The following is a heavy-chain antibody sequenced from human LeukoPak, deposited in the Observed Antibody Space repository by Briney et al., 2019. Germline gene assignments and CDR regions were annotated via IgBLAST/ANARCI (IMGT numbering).Heavy chain of an antibody. Sequence: GASVKVSCKASGGTFSSYAISWVRQAPGQGLEWMGGIIPIFGTANYAQKSQGRVTITADESTSTAYMELSSLRSEDTAVYYCAREPAVTIEPNYYYYYYMDVWGKGTTVTVSS. CDR3: AREPAVTIEPNYYYYYYMDV. D-gene: IGHD4-17*01. J-gene: IGHJ6*03. CDR2: IIPIFGTA. V-gene: IGHV1-69*13. CDR1: GGTFSSYA.